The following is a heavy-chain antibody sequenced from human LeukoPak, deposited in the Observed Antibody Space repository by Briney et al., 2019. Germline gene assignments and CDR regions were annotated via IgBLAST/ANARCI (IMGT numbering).Heavy chain of an antibody. V-gene: IGHV4-4*07. Sequence: SETLSLTCTVSGGSISSYYWSWIRQPAGKGLEWIGRIYTSGSTNYNPSLKSRVTMSVDTSKNQFSLKPSSVTAADTAVYYCAREGADGDYSDYWGQGTLVTVSS. D-gene: IGHD4-17*01. CDR1: GGSISSYY. CDR2: IYTSGST. J-gene: IGHJ4*02. CDR3: AREGADGDYSDY.